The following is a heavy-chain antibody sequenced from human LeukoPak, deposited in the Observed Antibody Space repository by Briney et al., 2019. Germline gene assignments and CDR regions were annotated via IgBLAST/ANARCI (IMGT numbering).Heavy chain of an antibody. CDR1: GFTFSDYW. D-gene: IGHD3-10*01. CDR3: GRASRTLVRGEIGY. Sequence: PGRSLRLSCAASGFTFSDYWMNWVRQAPGKGLEWVANIKQDGSAKYYVDSLKGRFTVSRDNAKNSLHLQMNSPRAEDTAVYYCGRASRTLVRGEIGYWGQGTLVTVSS. CDR2: IKQDGSAK. V-gene: IGHV3-7*01. J-gene: IGHJ4*02.